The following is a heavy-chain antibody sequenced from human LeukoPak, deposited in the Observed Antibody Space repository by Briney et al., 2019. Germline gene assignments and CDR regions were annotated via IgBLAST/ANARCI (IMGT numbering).Heavy chain of an antibody. V-gene: IGHV3-21*01. J-gene: IGHJ4*02. CDR2: ISSSSSYI. CDR3: AKPIFGVVIFGY. Sequence: GGSLRLSCAASGFTFSSYSMNWVRQAPGKGLEWVSSISSSSSYIYYADSVKGRFTISRDNSKNTLYLQMNSLRAEDTAVYYCAKPIFGVVIFGYWGQGTLVTVSS. D-gene: IGHD3-3*01. CDR1: GFTFSSYS.